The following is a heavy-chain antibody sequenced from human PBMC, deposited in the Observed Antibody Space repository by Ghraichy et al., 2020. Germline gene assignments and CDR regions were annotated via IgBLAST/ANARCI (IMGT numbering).Heavy chain of an antibody. CDR1: GGSISSYY. CDR3: ARVYHPSTYCSGGSCYYLDY. J-gene: IGHJ4*02. D-gene: IGHD2-15*01. V-gene: IGHV4-59*01. CDR2: IYYSGST. Sequence: SETLSLTCTVSGGSISSYYWSWIRQPPGKGLEWIGYIYYSGSTNYNPSLKSRVTISVDTSKNQFSLKLSSVTAADTAVYYCARVYHPSTYCSGGSCYYLDYWGQGTLVTVSS.